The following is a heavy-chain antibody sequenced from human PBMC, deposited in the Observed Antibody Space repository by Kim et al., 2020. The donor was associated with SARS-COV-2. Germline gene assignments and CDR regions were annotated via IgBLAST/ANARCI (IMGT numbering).Heavy chain of an antibody. CDR1: GFTFTNFW. CDR3: ARDGRLTIHFPGAFDI. D-gene: IGHD2-21*01. J-gene: IGHJ3*02. Sequence: GGSLRLSCAASGFTFTNFWMHWVRQAPGKGLAWVSRISPDGSETAYSDSVNGRFTISRDIAKNTLYLQMNSLTAEDTAVYYCARDGRLTIHFPGAFDI. V-gene: IGHV3-74*01. CDR2: ISPDGSET.